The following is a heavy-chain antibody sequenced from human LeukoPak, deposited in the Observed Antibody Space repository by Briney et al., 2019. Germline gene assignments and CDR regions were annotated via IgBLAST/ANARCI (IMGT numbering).Heavy chain of an antibody. J-gene: IGHJ3*02. CDR2: IYYSGST. V-gene: IGHV4-39*01. CDR1: GGSISSSSYY. CDR3: ARYSSRERAFDI. Sequence: SETLSLTCTVSGGSISSSSYYWGWIRQPPGKGLEWIGNIYYSGSTYYNPSLKSRVTISVDTSKNQFSLKLSSVTAADTAVYYCARYSSRERAFDIWGQGTMVTVSS. D-gene: IGHD6-13*01.